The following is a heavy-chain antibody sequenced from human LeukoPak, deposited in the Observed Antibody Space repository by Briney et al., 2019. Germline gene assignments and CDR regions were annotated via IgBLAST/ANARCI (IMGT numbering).Heavy chain of an antibody. V-gene: IGHV3-30*18. CDR1: GFTFSSYG. CDR2: TSYDGSNK. J-gene: IGHJ3*02. D-gene: IGHD3-10*01. CDR3: AKEGYYGSGRTSFDI. Sequence: GRSLRLSCAASGFTFSSYGMHWVRQAPGKGLEWVAVTSYDGSNKYYADSVKGRFTISRDNSKNTLYLQMNSLRAEDTAVYYCAKEGYYGSGRTSFDIWGQGTMVTVSS.